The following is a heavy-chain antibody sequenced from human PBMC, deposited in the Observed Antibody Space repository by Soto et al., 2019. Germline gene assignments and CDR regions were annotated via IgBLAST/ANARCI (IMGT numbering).Heavy chain of an antibody. CDR1: GFTFSRYS. CDR3: ARESEDLTSNFDY. Sequence: PGGSLRLSFAASGFTFSRYSMNWVRQAPGKGFEWVSSISGTTNYIYYADSMKGRFTVSRDNAKNSVYLDMNSLSAEDTAVYYCARESEDLTSNFDYWGQGTLVTVSS. CDR2: ISGTTNYI. V-gene: IGHV3-21*01. J-gene: IGHJ4*02.